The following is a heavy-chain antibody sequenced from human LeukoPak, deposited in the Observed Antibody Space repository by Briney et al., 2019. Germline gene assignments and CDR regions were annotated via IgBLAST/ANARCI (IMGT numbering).Heavy chain of an antibody. J-gene: IGHJ4*02. D-gene: IGHD1-26*01. CDR3: ARGAIFVGGVGAQDY. V-gene: IGHV3-53*01. Sequence: GGSLRLSCAASGFTVTGNYMSRVRQAPGKGLEWVSVIYSGGSAFYADSAKGRFTISRDNSKNTLFLQMHSLRAEDTAVYYCARGAIFVGGVGAQDYWGQGTLVTVSS. CDR2: IYSGGSA. CDR1: GFTVTGNY.